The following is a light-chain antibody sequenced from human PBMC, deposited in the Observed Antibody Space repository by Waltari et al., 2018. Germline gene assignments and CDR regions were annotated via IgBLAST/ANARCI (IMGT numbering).Light chain of an antibody. CDR3: CSYAGSYTWV. Sequence: QSALTQPRSVSGSPGQSVTISCTGTSSDVGGYNYVSWHQQHPGKAPKLMIYDVSKRPSGVPGRFSGSKSGNTASLTISGLQAEDEADYYCCSYAGSYTWVFGGGTKLTVL. J-gene: IGLJ3*02. CDR1: SSDVGGYNY. V-gene: IGLV2-11*01. CDR2: DVS.